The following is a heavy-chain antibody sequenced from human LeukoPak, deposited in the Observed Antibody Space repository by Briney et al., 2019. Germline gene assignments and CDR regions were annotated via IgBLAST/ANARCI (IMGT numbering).Heavy chain of an antibody. Sequence: PGGSLRLSCAASGFTFSSYAMYWVRQAPGKGLEWVAVISYDGSNKYYADSVKGRFTISRDNSKNTLYLQMNSLRAEDTAVYYCAKDLYCSSTSCPHGDYYYYYGMDVWGQGTTVTVSS. CDR1: GFTFSSYA. D-gene: IGHD2-2*01. CDR3: AKDLYCSSTSCPHGDYYYYYGMDV. V-gene: IGHV3-30*18. J-gene: IGHJ6*02. CDR2: ISYDGSNK.